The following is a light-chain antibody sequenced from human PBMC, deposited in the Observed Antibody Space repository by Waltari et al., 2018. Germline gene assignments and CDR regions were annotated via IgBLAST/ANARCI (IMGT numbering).Light chain of an antibody. CDR1: SSDVGGYNY. CDR2: DVS. J-gene: IGLJ3*02. Sequence: QSALTQPASVSGSPGQSITISCTGTSSDVGGYNYVSWYQQHPGKAPKLMIFDVSKRPSGVSNRFSGSKSGSTASPTISGLQAEDEADFYCNSYTSSSTWVFGGGTKLTVL. CDR3: NSYTSSSTWV. V-gene: IGLV2-14*01.